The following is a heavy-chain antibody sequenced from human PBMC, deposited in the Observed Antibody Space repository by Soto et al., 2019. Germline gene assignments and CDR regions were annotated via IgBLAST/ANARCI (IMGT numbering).Heavy chain of an antibody. CDR2: IYYSGST. D-gene: IGHD3-22*01. Sequence: PSETLSLTCTVSGGSISSGDYYWSWIRQPPGKGLEYIGYIYYSGSTYYNPSLKSRLTISMDMSKNQFSLKLNSVTAADTAVYYCARVPFYDSSGRSYYFDYWGQGTLVTASS. V-gene: IGHV4-30-4*01. CDR1: GGSISSGDYY. J-gene: IGHJ4*02. CDR3: ARVPFYDSSGRSYYFDY.